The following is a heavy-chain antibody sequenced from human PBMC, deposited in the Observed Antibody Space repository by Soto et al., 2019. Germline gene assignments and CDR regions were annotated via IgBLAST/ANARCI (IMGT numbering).Heavy chain of an antibody. CDR2: SRNRVNNLST. CDR1: EFSFIDQY. J-gene: IGHJ4*02. D-gene: IGHD2-15*01. V-gene: IGHV3-72*01. Sequence: PGGSLRLSCTVSADSEFSFIDQYMDWVRQAPGKGLEWVGRSRNRVNNLSTAYAASVQGRFTISRDESKNTVYLKMHSLKTDDTAIYYCSRVDTSANSPHYWGQGPLVTVSS. CDR3: SRVDTSANSPHY.